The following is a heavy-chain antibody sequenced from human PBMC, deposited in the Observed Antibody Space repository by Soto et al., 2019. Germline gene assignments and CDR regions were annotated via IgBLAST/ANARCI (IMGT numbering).Heavy chain of an antibody. D-gene: IGHD3-22*01. J-gene: IGHJ4*02. Sequence: QVQLVESGGGVVQPGRSLRVSCAASGFTFSHYAMHWVRQAPGKGLEWVAVVSYDGTKQFYADSVKGRFTISRDSSKSTLYLQMNNLRDEDTAVYYCARDRVYYYDSSGYYHFDFWGQGTLVTVSS. CDR2: VSYDGTKQ. CDR3: ARDRVYYYDSSGYYHFDF. CDR1: GFTFSHYA. V-gene: IGHV3-30-3*01.